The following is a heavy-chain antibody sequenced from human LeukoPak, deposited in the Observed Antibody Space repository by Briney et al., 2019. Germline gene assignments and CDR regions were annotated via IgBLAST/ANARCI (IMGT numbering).Heavy chain of an antibody. V-gene: IGHV4-39*01. D-gene: IGHD2-15*01. CDR1: GGSISSSSYY. Sequence: SETLSLTCTVSGGSISSSSYYWGWIRQPPGKGLEWIGSIYYSGSTYYNPSLKSRVTISVDTSKNQFSLKLSSVTAADTAVYYCARAKVVAALFFDYWGQGTLVTVSS. CDR3: ARAKVVAALFFDY. CDR2: IYYSGST. J-gene: IGHJ4*02.